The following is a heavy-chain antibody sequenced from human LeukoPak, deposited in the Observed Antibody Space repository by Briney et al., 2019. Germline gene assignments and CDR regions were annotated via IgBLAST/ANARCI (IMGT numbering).Heavy chain of an antibody. Sequence: SGGSLRLSCAASGFTFDDFAMHWVRQAPGKGLEWVSGINWNSGRIGYADSVKGRFTISRDNAKNSLYLQMNSLRAEDTALYYCAKDRDGSYYYGMDVWGQGITVTVSS. D-gene: IGHD5-24*01. CDR2: INWNSGRI. CDR1: GFTFDDFA. V-gene: IGHV3-9*01. CDR3: AKDRDGSYYYGMDV. J-gene: IGHJ6*02.